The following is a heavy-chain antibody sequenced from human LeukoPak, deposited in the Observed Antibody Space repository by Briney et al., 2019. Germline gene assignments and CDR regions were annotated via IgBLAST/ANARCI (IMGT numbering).Heavy chain of an antibody. J-gene: IGHJ4*02. Sequence: GGSLRLSCAASGFTFSSYGMHWVRQAPGKGLEWVAVIWYDGSNKYYADSVKGRFTISRDNSKNTLYLQMNSLRAEDTAVYYCARNAFDIVSSSWFPPQYWGQGTLVTVSS. CDR1: GFTFSSYG. V-gene: IGHV3-33*01. CDR3: ARNAFDIVSSSWFPPQY. CDR2: IWYDGSNK. D-gene: IGHD6-13*01.